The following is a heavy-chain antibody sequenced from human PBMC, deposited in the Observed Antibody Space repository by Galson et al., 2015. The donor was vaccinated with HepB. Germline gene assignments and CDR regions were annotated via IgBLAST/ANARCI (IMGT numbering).Heavy chain of an antibody. Sequence: SLRLSCAASGFTFSSYGMHWVRQAPGKGLEWVAVISYDGSNKYYADSVKGRFTISRDNSKNTLYLQMNSLRAEDTAVYYCAKEYDFWTAYYYGMDVWGQGTTVTVSS. D-gene: IGHD3-3*01. J-gene: IGHJ6*02. CDR3: AKEYDFWTAYYYGMDV. CDR2: ISYDGSNK. CDR1: GFTFSSYG. V-gene: IGHV3-30*18.